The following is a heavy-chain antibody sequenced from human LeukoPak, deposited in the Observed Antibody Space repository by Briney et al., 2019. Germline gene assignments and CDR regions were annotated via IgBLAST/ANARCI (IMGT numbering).Heavy chain of an antibody. D-gene: IGHD2-2*01. CDR2: IRYDGSNK. Sequence: GGSLRLSCAASGFTFSSYGMHWVRQAPGKGLEWVAFIRYDGSNKYYADSVKGRFTISRDNSKNTLYLQMNSLRAEDTAVYYCAREGPVVRDYYYYYYMDVWGKGTTVTVSS. V-gene: IGHV3-30*02. CDR1: GFTFSSYG. CDR3: AREGPVVRDYYYYYYMDV. J-gene: IGHJ6*03.